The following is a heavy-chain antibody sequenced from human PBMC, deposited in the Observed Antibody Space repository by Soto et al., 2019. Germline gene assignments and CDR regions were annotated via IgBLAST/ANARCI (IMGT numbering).Heavy chain of an antibody. D-gene: IGHD6-13*01. CDR2: IYPGDSDT. CDR1: GYSFTSYW. Sequence: GESLKISCKGSGYSFTSYWIGWVRQMPGKGLEWMGIIYPGDSDTRYSPSFQGQVTISADKSISTAYLQWSSLKASDTAMYYCARLSSSIAAAGIFDPWGQGTLVTVSS. J-gene: IGHJ5*02. CDR3: ARLSSSIAAAGIFDP. V-gene: IGHV5-51*01.